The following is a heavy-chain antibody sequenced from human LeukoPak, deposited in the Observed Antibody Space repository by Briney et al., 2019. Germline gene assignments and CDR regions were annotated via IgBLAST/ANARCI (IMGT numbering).Heavy chain of an antibody. V-gene: IGHV1-18*01. CDR1: GYTFTNYN. CDR2: ISPYSGNT. Sequence: ASVKVSCKTSGYTFTNYNIAWVRRAPGQGLEWVGWISPYSGNTKYAQKFQGRVTMTTDTSTSTAYMELRSLTFDDTAIYYCARDGGVVGGTTGAFDIWGQGTMVTVSS. CDR3: ARDGGVVGGTTGAFDI. J-gene: IGHJ3*02. D-gene: IGHD1-26*01.